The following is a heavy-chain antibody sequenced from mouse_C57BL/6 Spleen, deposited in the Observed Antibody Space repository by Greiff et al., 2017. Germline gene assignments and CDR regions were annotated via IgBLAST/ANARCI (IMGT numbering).Heavy chain of an antibody. CDR2: ISDGGSYT. CDR1: GFTFSSYA. V-gene: IGHV5-4*01. CDR3: ARGDYYGSSGGYFDV. J-gene: IGHJ1*03. Sequence: EVHLVESGGGLVKPGGSLKLSCAASGFTFSSYAMSWVRQTPEKRLEWVATISDGGSYTYYPDNVKGRFTISRDNAKNNLYLQMSHLKSEDTAMYYCARGDYYGSSGGYFDVWGTGTTVTVSS. D-gene: IGHD1-1*01.